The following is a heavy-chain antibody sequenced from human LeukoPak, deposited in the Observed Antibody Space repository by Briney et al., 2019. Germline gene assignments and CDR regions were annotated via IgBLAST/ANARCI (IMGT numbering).Heavy chain of an antibody. CDR2: INHSGST. Sequence: SETLSLTCAVYGGSFSGYYWSWIRQPPGKGLEWIGEINHSGSTNYNPSLKSRVTISVDTSKNQFSLKLSSVTAADTAVYYCPRYPVTTLDPWGQGTLVTVSS. J-gene: IGHJ5*02. CDR3: PRYPVTTLDP. CDR1: GGSFSGYY. D-gene: IGHD4-17*01. V-gene: IGHV4-34*01.